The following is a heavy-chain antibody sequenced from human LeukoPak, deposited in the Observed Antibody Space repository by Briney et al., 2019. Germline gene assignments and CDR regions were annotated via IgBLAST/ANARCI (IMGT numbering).Heavy chain of an antibody. D-gene: IGHD6-19*01. Sequence: GESLKISCKGSGYSFTSYWIGWVRQMPGKGPEWMGIIYPGDSDTRYSPSFQGQVTISADKSISTAYLQWSSLKASDTAMYYCAIPNCSGCLTDAFDIWGQGTMVTVSS. CDR3: AIPNCSGCLTDAFDI. CDR2: IYPGDSDT. CDR1: GYSFTSYW. V-gene: IGHV5-51*01. J-gene: IGHJ3*02.